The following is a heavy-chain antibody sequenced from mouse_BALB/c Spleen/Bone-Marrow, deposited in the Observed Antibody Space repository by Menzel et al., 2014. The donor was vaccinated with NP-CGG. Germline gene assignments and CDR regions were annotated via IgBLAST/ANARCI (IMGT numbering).Heavy chain of an antibody. J-gene: IGHJ2*01. D-gene: IGHD2-4*01. V-gene: IGHV14-3*02. CDR2: IVPANGNT. CDR3: ASYDYGYYFDY. Sequence: VQLQQSGAELVKPGASVKLSCTTSGFNIKDTYMHWVKLRPEQGLEWIGRIVPANGNTKYAPKFQGKATITADTSSNTAYLQLSSLTSEDTAVYFCASYDYGYYFDYWGQGTTHTVSS. CDR1: GFNIKDTY.